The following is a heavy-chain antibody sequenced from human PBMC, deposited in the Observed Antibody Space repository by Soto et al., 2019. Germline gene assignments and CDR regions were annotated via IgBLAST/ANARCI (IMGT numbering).Heavy chain of an antibody. CDR3: ARLQSGEGFAS. CDR1: GGSISCDGLS. D-gene: IGHD1-1*01. J-gene: IGHJ4*02. Sequence: PSETLSLTCTVSGGSISCDGLSWSWIRQPPGKGLEWIEYILHTGGTQYNPSLKSRVSMSVDKSKNQFSLHLTSVTAAERAVYYCARLQSGEGFASWGQGALVTV. CDR2: ILHTGGT. V-gene: IGHV4-30-2*01.